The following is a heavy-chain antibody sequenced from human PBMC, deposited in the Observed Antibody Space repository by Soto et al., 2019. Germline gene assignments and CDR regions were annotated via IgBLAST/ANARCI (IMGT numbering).Heavy chain of an antibody. CDR2: ISYNGGNK. CDR1: GFIFSNYA. CDR3: ARDAPSEEWFGIPPDY. D-gene: IGHD3-10*01. J-gene: IGHJ4*02. V-gene: IGHV3-30-3*01. Sequence: QVQLVESGGGVVQPGRSLRLSCAASGFIFSNYAMHWVRQAPGKGLEWVAVISYNGGNKFYADSVKGRFTISRDNSKNTVYLQMNSLRAEDTPVYYCARDAPSEEWFGIPPDYWGPGTLVTVSS.